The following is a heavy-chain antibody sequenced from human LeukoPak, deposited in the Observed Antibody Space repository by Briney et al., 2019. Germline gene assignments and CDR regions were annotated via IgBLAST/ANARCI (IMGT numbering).Heavy chain of an antibody. D-gene: IGHD3-16*01. CDR1: AYTFTRYG. CDR3: ARHGGIGPKRDYFDY. V-gene: IGHV1-18*01. Sequence: ASVKVSCKASAYTFTRYGISWVRQVPGQGLEWMGWLSTDNGDTNYAQKFQGRVTMTTDTSTTTAHMELRSLTSDDTAIYYCARHGGIGPKRDYFDYWGPGTLVTVSS. J-gene: IGHJ4*02. CDR2: LSTDNGDT.